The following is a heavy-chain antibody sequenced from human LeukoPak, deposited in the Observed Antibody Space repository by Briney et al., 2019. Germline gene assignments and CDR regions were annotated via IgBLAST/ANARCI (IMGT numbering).Heavy chain of an antibody. D-gene: IGHD3-22*01. CDR3: AKVYYDSSGYSPFDY. V-gene: IGHV3-53*01. CDR2: IYIGGST. CDR1: GFTVSSNY. Sequence: PGGSLRLSCAVSGFTVSSNYMSWVRQAPGKGLEWVSVIYIGGSTYYADSVKGRFTISRDNSKNTLYLQMNSLRAEDTAVYYCAKVYYDSSGYSPFDYWGQGTLVTVSS. J-gene: IGHJ4*02.